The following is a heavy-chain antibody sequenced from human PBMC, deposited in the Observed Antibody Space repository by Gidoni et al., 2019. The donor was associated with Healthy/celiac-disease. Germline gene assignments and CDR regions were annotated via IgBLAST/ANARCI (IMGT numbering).Heavy chain of an antibody. V-gene: IGHV4-39*01. Sequence: QLQLQESGPGLVKPSETVSLTCTVSGGSISSSSYYWGWIRQPPGKGLEWIGSIYYSGSTYYNPSLKRRVTISVDTSKNQFSLKLSSVTAADTAVYYCARSVYCGGDCYSGCCWFDPWGQGTLVTVSS. CDR3: ARSVYCGGDCYSGCCWFDP. J-gene: IGHJ5*02. D-gene: IGHD2-21*02. CDR1: GGSISSSSYY. CDR2: IYYSGST.